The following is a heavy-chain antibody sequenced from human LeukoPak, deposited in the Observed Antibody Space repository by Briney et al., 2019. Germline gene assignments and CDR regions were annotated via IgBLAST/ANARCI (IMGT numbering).Heavy chain of an antibody. CDR2: INHSGST. CDR3: ARDRIAVAGTGYYYYYGMDV. V-gene: IGHV4-34*01. CDR1: GGSFSGYY. J-gene: IGHJ6*02. D-gene: IGHD6-19*01. Sequence: SETLSLTYAVYGGSFSGYYWSWIRQPPGKGLEWIGEINHSGSTNYNPSLKSRVTISVDTSKNQFSLKLSSVTAADTAVYYCARDRIAVAGTGYYYYYGMDVWGQGTTVTVSS.